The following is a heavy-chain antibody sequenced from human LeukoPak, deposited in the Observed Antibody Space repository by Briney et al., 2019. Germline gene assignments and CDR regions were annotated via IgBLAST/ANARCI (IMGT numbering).Heavy chain of an antibody. D-gene: IGHD3-22*01. J-gene: IGHJ5*02. CDR2: ISSSSSYI. Sequence: GGSLRLSCAASGFTFSSYSMNWVRQAPGKGLEWVSSISSSSSYIYYADSVKGRFTISRDNAKNSLYLQMNSLRAEDTAVYYCASISGYYYDSKGGPWGQGTLVTVSS. CDR1: GFTFSSYS. V-gene: IGHV3-21*01. CDR3: ASISGYYYDSKGGP.